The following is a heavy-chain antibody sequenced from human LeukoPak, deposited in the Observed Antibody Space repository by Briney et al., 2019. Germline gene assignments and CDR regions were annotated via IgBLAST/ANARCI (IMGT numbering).Heavy chain of an antibody. V-gene: IGHV3-30*03. D-gene: IGHD5-18*01. CDR1: GFTFSSYG. Sequence: GGSLRLSCAASGFTFSSYGMHWVRQAPGKGLEWVAVISYDGSNKYYADSVKGRFTISRDNSKNTLYLQMNSLRAEDTAVYYCAIGHAQLWLQTDYWGQGTLVTVSS. CDR2: ISYDGSNK. CDR3: AIGHAQLWLQTDY. J-gene: IGHJ4*02.